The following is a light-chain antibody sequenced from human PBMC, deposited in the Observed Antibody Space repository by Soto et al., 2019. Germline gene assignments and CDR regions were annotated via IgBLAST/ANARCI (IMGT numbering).Light chain of an antibody. J-gene: IGKJ1*01. Sequence: DIQMTQSPSTLSASVGDRVTITCRASQSISMWLAWYQQKPGKAPNLLIYKASNLQSGGPSRFSGSGSGTEFTLTISSLQPDDFATYYCQQYNSYWTFGQGTKVEIK. CDR1: QSISMW. V-gene: IGKV1-5*03. CDR3: QQYNSYWT. CDR2: KAS.